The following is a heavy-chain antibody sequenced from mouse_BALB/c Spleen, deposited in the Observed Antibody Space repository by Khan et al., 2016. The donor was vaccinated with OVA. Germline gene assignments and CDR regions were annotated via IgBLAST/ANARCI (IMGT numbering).Heavy chain of an antibody. CDR2: IIPSTGYT. J-gene: IGHJ3*01. D-gene: IGHD6-1*01. CDR3: TRASLHAYPPFAC. Sequence: QVQLKQSGAELAKPGASVKMSCKASGYTFTCYWMHWVKQRPGQGLEWIGYIIPSTGYTENNQKFKDKATLTSGKSSSTAYLQLSSLTSEDSAVYYCTRASLHAYPPFACWGQGTLVTVSA. V-gene: IGHV1-7*01. CDR1: GYTFTCYW.